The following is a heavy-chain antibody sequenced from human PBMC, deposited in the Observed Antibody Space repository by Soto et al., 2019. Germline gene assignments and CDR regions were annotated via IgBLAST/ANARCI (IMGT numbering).Heavy chain of an antibody. J-gene: IGHJ5*02. V-gene: IGHV4-61*01. D-gene: IGHD5-18*01. CDR1: GGSVSSGSYY. CDR3: ARDPRREYSYGYSS. CDR2: IYYSGST. Sequence: SSETLSLTCTVSGGSVSSGSYYWSWIRQPPGKGLEWIGYIYYSGSTNYNPSLKSRVTISVDTSKNQFSLKLSSVTAADTAVYYCARDPRREYSYGYSSWGQGTLVTVSS.